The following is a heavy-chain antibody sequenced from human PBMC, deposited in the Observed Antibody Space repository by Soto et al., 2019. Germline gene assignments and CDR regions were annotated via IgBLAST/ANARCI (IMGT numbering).Heavy chain of an antibody. CDR2: ISSNGGST. D-gene: IGHD3-10*01. V-gene: IGHV3-64D*08. CDR1: GFTFSSYA. Sequence: EVQLVESGGGLVQPGGSLRLSCSASGFTFSSYAMHWVRQAPGKGLEYVSAISSNGGSTYYADSVKGRFTISRDNSKNTLYLQMSSLRAEDTAVYYCVKDSRYGVRGVIMYYYYGMDVWGQGTTVTVSS. CDR3: VKDSRYGVRGVIMYYYYGMDV. J-gene: IGHJ6*02.